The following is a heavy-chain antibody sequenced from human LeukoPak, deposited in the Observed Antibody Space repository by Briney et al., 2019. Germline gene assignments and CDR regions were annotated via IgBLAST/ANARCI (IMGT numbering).Heavy chain of an antibody. CDR3: AHRAETGRYLDAFDI. V-gene: IGHV2-5*01. CDR1: GFSLSSSGVG. J-gene: IGHJ3*02. Sequence: ESGPTLVNPTQTLTLTCTFSGFSLSSSGVGVGWIRQPPGKALEWLALIYWNDDKRNSPSLKSRLTITKDTSKNKVVLMMTNMDPADTATYYCAHRAETGRYLDAFDIWGQGTMVTVSS. CDR2: IYWNDDK. D-gene: IGHD1-26*01.